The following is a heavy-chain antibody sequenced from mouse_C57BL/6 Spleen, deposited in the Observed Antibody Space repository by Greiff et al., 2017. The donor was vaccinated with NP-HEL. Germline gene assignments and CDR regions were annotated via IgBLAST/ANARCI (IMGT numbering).Heavy chain of an antibody. CDR3: TRTAWFAY. J-gene: IGHJ3*01. CDR1: GYTFTDYE. V-gene: IGHV1-15*01. CDR2: IDPETGGT. Sequence: QVQLQQSGAELVRPGASVTLSCKASGYTFTDYEMHWVKQTPVHGLEWIGAIDPETGGTAYNQKFKGKAILTADKSSSTAYMELLSLTSEDSAVYYCTRTAWFAYWGQGTLVTVSA.